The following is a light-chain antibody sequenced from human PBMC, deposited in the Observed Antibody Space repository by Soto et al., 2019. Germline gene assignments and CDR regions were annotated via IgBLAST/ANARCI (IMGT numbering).Light chain of an antibody. Sequence: AIRMTQSPSSLFASTGDTVTITCRASQDISSFLAWYQQKPGKAPKLLIYTASTLQSWFPSRFSGSGSGTDFTLTISYLQSEDFATYYCQHYFSYPRAFGQGTKV. J-gene: IGKJ1*01. CDR2: TAS. CDR3: QHYFSYPRA. CDR1: QDISSF. V-gene: IGKV1-8*01.